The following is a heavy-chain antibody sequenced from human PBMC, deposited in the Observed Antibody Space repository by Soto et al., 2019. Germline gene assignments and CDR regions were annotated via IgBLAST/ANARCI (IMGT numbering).Heavy chain of an antibody. CDR2: ISPNSGGT. V-gene: IGHV1-2*02. D-gene: IGHD2-2*01. CDR1: GYTFTGYF. Sequence: QVQLVQSGAEVKKPGASVKVSCKASGYTFTGYFMHWVRQAPGQGLEWMGWISPNSGGTNDAQKVEGRVTMTRDTSIRIGYLELGGLRSDYSAVDYCARDLACISARSPDGGWFDTWGQGTPVTVSS. CDR3: ARDLACISARSPDGGWFDT. J-gene: IGHJ5*02.